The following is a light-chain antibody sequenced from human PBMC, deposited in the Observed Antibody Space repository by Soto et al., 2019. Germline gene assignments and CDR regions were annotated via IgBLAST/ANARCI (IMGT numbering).Light chain of an antibody. Sequence: DIQMTQSPSSLSACVGDRVTITCRASQSVSNYLKSYRQLPGRAPTLLIYSTATLQGGVPSRLSGSGSCTDFTLTTSSLQPEDFAAYYCQQFNNYLPLTFGGGTKVDIK. CDR1: QSVSNY. V-gene: IGKV1-39*01. CDR2: STA. J-gene: IGKJ4*01. CDR3: QQFNNYLPLT.